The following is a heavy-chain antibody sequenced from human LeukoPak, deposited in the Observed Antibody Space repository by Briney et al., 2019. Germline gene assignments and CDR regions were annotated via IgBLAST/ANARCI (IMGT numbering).Heavy chain of an antibody. CDR3: ARSIVGAIFDY. J-gene: IGHJ4*02. Sequence: PAETLSLTCTVSGGSISRYYLSWIRQPAGKGLEWIGLIYTGGSTNYNPSLKSRVTMSGDTSKNQFSLKLSSVTAADTAVYYCARSIVGAIFDYWGQGTLVTVSS. CDR1: GGSISRYY. CDR2: IYTGGST. V-gene: IGHV4-4*07. D-gene: IGHD1-26*01.